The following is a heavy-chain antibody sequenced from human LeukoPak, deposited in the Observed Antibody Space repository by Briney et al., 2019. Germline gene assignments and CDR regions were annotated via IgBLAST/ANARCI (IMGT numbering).Heavy chain of an antibody. J-gene: IGHJ5*02. CDR1: GFTFSSYA. CDR3: AKSDDFWSGDSDNWFDP. CDR2: ISGSGGST. D-gene: IGHD3-3*01. V-gene: IGHV3-23*01. Sequence: GGSLRLSCAASGFTFSSYAMSWVRQAPGKGLEWVSAISGSGGSTYYADSVKGRFTISRDNSKNTLYLQMNSLRAEDTAVYYCAKSDDFWSGDSDNWFDPWGQGTLVTVSS.